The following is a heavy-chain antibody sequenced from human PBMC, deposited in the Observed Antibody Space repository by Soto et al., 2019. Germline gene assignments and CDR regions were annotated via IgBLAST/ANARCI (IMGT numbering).Heavy chain of an antibody. CDR2: IWYDGSNK. CDR3: ARDLYRYSDTLGDS. CDR1: GFTFSSYG. D-gene: IGHD1-26*01. J-gene: IGHJ4*02. Sequence: QVQLVESGGGVVQPGRSLRLSCAASGFTFSSYGMHWVRQAPGKGLEWVAVIWYDGSNKYYADSVKGRFTISRDNSKNRLYLQMSSLRAEDTAVYYGARDLYRYSDTLGDSWGQGTLVTVSS. V-gene: IGHV3-33*01.